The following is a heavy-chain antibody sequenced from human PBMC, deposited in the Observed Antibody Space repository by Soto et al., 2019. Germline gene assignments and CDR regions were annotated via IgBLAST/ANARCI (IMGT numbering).Heavy chain of an antibody. CDR2: IIPIIGII. Sequence: QVQLVQSGAEVKKPGSSVKVSCKASGGTFSTYTITWVRQAPGQGLEWMGRIIPIIGIINYAQKFQGRVTISADKFTGTAYIELTGLTSDDTAVYYCAGDPDTHYNDSHASSYPWGQGTLVTVSS. CDR3: AGDPDTHYNDSHASSYP. V-gene: IGHV1-69*08. J-gene: IGHJ5*02. D-gene: IGHD3-16*01. CDR1: GGTFSTYT.